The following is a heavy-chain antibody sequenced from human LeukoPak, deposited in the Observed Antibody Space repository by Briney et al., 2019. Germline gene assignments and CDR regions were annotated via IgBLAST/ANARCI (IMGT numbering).Heavy chain of an antibody. J-gene: IGHJ4*02. CDR3: ARDRLGGDLTGESLY. D-gene: IGHD4-17*01. V-gene: IGHV1-18*01. Sequence: GASVKVSCKASGYPXDNFGLTWVRQAPGQGLEWMGWISAYNGNTHYAQKFRDRLTMTTDTSTRTAYLELRSLKSDDTAVYYCARDRLGGDLTGESLYWGQGTLVTVSS. CDR1: GYPXDNFG. CDR2: ISAYNGNT.